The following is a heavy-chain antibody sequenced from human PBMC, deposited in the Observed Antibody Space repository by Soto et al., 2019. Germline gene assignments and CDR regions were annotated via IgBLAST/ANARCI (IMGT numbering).Heavy chain of an antibody. V-gene: IGHV1-3*01. CDR2: INAGNGNT. CDR3: ARGKGYNWNHGWFDP. D-gene: IGHD1-20*01. Sequence: ASVKVSCKASGYTFTNYAMDWVRQAPGQRLEWMGWINAGNGNTKYSQNFQGRVTITRDTSASTAYMELSSLRFEDTAVYYCARGKGYNWNHGWFDPWGQGTLVTV. CDR1: GYTFTNYA. J-gene: IGHJ5*02.